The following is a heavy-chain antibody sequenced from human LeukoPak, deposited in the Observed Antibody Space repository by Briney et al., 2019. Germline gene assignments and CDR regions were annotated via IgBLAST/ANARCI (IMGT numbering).Heavy chain of an antibody. CDR2: IHYTGST. D-gene: IGHD3-10*01. CDR3: ARGGYYGSGNDFRFDL. CDR1: GGSISSYY. Sequence: SETLSLTCTVSGGSISSYYWSWIRQSPGKGLECIGYIHYTGSTNYNPSLKSRVTISVETSKNQFSLKLKSVTAADTAVYYCARGGYYGSGNDFRFDLWGQGTLVTVSS. V-gene: IGHV4-59*01. J-gene: IGHJ5*02.